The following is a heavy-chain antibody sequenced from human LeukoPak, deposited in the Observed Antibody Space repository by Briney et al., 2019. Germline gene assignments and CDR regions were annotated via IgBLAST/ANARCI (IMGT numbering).Heavy chain of an antibody. CDR3: ASEYYYDGSGYYPHDAFDI. CDR2: INPNSGGT. D-gene: IGHD3-22*01. Sequence: ASVKVSCKASGYTFTGYYMHWVRQAPGQGLEWMGCINPNSGGTNYSQKFQGRVTMTRDMSTSTVYMELSSLRSEDTAVYYCASEYYYDGSGYYPHDAFDIWGQGTMVTVSS. CDR1: GYTFTGYY. J-gene: IGHJ3*02. V-gene: IGHV1-2*02.